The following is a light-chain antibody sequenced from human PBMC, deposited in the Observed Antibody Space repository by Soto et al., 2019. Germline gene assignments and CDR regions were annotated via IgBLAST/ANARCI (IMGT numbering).Light chain of an antibody. J-gene: IGLJ1*01. V-gene: IGLV2-14*01. CDR1: SSDVGDNNY. Sequence: QSALTQPASVSGSPGQSITISCTGTSSDVGDNNYVSWYQQHPGKAPKLMIYDVTHRPSGISNRFSGSKSGNTASLTISGRQAEDEADYYCSSYTSSSTLDVFGTGTKVNVL. CDR2: DVT. CDR3: SSYTSSSTLDV.